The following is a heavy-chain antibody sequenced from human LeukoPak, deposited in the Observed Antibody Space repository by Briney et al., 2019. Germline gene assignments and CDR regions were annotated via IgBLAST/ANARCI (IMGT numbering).Heavy chain of an antibody. Sequence: SETLSLTCAVSGYSINSGYYWGWIRQPPGKGLEFIGSIYHSGTTYYNPSLKSRVTISVDTSNNQFSLKLSSVTAADTAVYYCARGGCSSGWYLFFGLWGRGTLVTVSS. CDR2: IYHSGTT. D-gene: IGHD6-19*01. CDR3: ARGGCSSGWYLFFGL. CDR1: GYSINSGYY. V-gene: IGHV4-38-2*01. J-gene: IGHJ2*01.